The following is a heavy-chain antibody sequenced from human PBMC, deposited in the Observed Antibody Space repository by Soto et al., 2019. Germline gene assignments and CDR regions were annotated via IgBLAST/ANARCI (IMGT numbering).Heavy chain of an antibody. V-gene: IGHV1-2*02. CDR1: GYPFTGYY. CDR2: INPNSGGT. D-gene: IGHD3-3*01. J-gene: IGHJ5*02. Sequence: XSVKVACKASGYPFTGYYVHWGRQSPGQGLEWMGWINPNSGGTNYAQKFQGRVTMTRDTSISTAYMELSRLRSDDTAVYYCAGDFFHDFWSGYIPYNWFDPWGQGTQVTVSS. CDR3: AGDFFHDFWSGYIPYNWFDP.